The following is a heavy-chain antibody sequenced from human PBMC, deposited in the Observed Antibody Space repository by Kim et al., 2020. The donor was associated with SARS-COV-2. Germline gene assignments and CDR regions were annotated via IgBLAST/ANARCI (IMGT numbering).Heavy chain of an antibody. D-gene: IGHD2-2*01. CDR1: GFTFSNAW. V-gene: IGHV3-15*01. J-gene: IGHJ6*02. CDR2: IKSKTDGGTT. CDR3: TTIYCSSTSCYDSDYYYGMDV. Sequence: GGSLRLSCAASGFTFSNAWMSWVRQAPGKGLEWVGRIKSKTDGGTTDYAAPVKGRFTISRDDSKNTLYLQMNSLKTEDTAVYYCTTIYCSSTSCYDSDYYYGMDVWGQGTTVTVSS.